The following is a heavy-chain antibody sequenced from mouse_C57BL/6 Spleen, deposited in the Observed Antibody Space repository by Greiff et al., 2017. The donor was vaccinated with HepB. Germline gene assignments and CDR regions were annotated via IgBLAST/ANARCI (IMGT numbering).Heavy chain of an antibody. CDR3: ARGNYDGRREFAY. CDR2: IYPGSGST. V-gene: IGHV1-55*01. D-gene: IGHD1-1*01. CDR1: GYTFTSYW. Sequence: QVQLQQPGAELVKPGASVKMSCKASGYTFTSYWITWVKQRPGQGLEWIGDIYPGSGSTNYNEKFKSKATLTVDTSSSPAYMQLSSLTSEDAAVYYSARGNYDGRREFAYWGQGTLVTVSA. J-gene: IGHJ3*01.